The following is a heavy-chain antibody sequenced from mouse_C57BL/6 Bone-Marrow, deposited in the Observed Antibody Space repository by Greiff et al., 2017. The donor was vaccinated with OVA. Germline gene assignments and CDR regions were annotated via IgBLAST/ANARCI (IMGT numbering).Heavy chain of an antibody. Sequence: QVQLQQPGAELVMPGASVKLSCKASGYTFTSYWMHCVKQRPGQGLEWIGEIDPSDSYTNYNQKFKGKSTLTVDKSSSTAYMQLSSLTSEDSAVYYCARSANWDRVDYWGQGTTLTVSS. V-gene: IGHV1-69*01. J-gene: IGHJ2*01. CDR1: GYTFTSYW. CDR2: IDPSDSYT. D-gene: IGHD4-1*02. CDR3: ARSANWDRVDY.